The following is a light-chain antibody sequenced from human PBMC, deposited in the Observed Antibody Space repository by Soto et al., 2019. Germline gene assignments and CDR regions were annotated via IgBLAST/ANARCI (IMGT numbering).Light chain of an antibody. CDR2: SND. CDR1: SSNIGSNT. Sequence: HSVLTQPPSASGTPGQRVIISCSGSSSNIGSNTVNWYQQLPGTAPKLLIYSNDQRPSGVPDRFSASKSGTAASLAISGRQSEVEADYYCAAWDDSLNGWGFGGETKLTVL. J-gene: IGLJ3*02. V-gene: IGLV1-44*01. CDR3: AAWDDSLNGWG.